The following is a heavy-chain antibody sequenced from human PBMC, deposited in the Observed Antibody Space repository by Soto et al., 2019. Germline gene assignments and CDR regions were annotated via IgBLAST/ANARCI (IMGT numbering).Heavy chain of an antibody. D-gene: IGHD6-13*01. CDR3: ARGTQIPIKYSSSWRPRAFDI. V-gene: IGHV4-31*03. Sequence: QVQLQESGPGLVKPSQTLSLTCTVSGGSISSGGYYWSWIRQHPGKGLEWIGYIYYSGSTYYNPSLKSRVTISVDTSKNQFSLKLSSVTAADTAVYYCARGTQIPIKYSSSWRPRAFDIWGQGTMVTVSS. J-gene: IGHJ3*02. CDR1: GGSISSGGYY. CDR2: IYYSGST.